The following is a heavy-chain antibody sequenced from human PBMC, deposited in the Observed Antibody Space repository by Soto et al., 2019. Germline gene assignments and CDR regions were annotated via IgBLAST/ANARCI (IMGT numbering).Heavy chain of an antibody. D-gene: IGHD3-16*02. CDR1: GFTFSDYY. CDR2: ISSSSSYT. CDR3: VRNTYYDYVWGSYRPGYGMDV. J-gene: IGHJ6*02. Sequence: PGGSLRLSCAASGFTFSDYYMSWIRQAPGKGLEWVSYISSSSSYTNYADSVKGRFTISRDNAKNSLYLQMNSLRAEDTAVYYCVRNTYYDYVWGSYRPGYGMDVWGQGTTVTVSS. V-gene: IGHV3-11*06.